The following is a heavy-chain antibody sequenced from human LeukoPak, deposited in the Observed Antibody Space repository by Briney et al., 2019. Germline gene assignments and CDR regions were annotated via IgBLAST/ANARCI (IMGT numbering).Heavy chain of an antibody. CDR3: ARDGSGSYDGYGMDV. Sequence: ASVKVSCKASGYTFTSYYMHWVRQAPGQGLEWMGIINPSGGSTSYAQKFQGRVTMTRDTSTSTVYMELSSLRSEDTAVYYCARDGSGSYDGYGMDVWGQGTTVTVSS. CDR1: GYTFTSYY. J-gene: IGHJ6*02. D-gene: IGHD3-10*01. CDR2: INPSGGST. V-gene: IGHV1-46*01.